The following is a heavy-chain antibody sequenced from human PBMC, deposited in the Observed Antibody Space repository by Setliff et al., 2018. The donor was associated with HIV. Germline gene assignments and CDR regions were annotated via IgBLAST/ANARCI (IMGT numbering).Heavy chain of an antibody. CDR3: ARDLDYGDD. J-gene: IGHJ4*02. CDR2: IRYDGSNK. D-gene: IGHD3-16*01. CDR1: GFTFSSYD. Sequence: GGSLRLSCVASGFTFSSYDMHWVRQAPGKGLEWVTFIRYDGSNKYYVDSVKGRFTISRDNAKNSLYLQMNSLRAEDTAVYYCARDLDYGDDWGQGTLVTVSS. V-gene: IGHV3-30*02.